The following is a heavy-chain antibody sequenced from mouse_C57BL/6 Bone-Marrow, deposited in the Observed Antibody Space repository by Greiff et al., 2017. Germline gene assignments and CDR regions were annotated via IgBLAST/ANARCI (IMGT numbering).Heavy chain of an antibody. Sequence: LKESGPVLVKPGASVKMSCKASGYTFTDYYMNWVKQSHGKSLEWIGVINPYNGGTSYNQKFKGKATLTVDKSSSTAYMELNSLTSEDSAVYYCASTVGPAMDYWGQGTSVTVSS. CDR2: INPYNGGT. CDR1: GYTFTDYY. J-gene: IGHJ4*01. CDR3: ASTVGPAMDY. D-gene: IGHD1-1*01. V-gene: IGHV1-19*01.